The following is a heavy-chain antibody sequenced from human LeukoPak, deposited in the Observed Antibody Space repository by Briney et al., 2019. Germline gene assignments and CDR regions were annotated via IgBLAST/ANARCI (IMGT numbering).Heavy chain of an antibody. J-gene: IGHJ4*02. D-gene: IGHD3-10*01. CDR1: DDSTSLYY. CDR2: IYYSGST. CDR3: AREVTGYYGSGPTDY. V-gene: IGHV4-59*01. Sequence: SEPLSLTCTVSDDSTSLYYWSWIRQPPGKGLEWIGYIYYSGSTNYNPSLKSRVTISVDTSKNQFSLKLSSVTAADTAVYYCAREVTGYYGSGPTDYWGQGTLVTVSS.